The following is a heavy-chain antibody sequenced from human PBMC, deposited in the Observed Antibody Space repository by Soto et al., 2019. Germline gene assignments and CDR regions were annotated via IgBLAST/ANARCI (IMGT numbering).Heavy chain of an antibody. CDR3: AREPPETPPDY. V-gene: IGHV1-18*01. CDR1: GYTFSDYG. Sequence: QVQLVRSGADVKKPGASVKVSCKASGYTFSDYGVSWVRQAPGQGLEWMGWISSKNGNTNFAQKFRGRVTMTTDPSTSTVYMELRSLRPDDTAVYYCAREPPETPPDYWGQGTLVTVSS. CDR2: ISSKNGNT. J-gene: IGHJ4*02.